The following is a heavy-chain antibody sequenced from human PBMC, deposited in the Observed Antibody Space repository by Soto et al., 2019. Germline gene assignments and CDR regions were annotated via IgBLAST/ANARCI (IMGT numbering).Heavy chain of an antibody. CDR1: GFTFSNAW. Sequence: EVQLVESGGGLVKPGGSLRLSCAASGFTFSNAWMSWVRQAPGKGLEWVGRIKSKTDGGTTDYAAPVKGRFTISRDDSKNTLYLQMNSLKTEYTAVYYCTVVVAAPRSEYFQHWGQGTLVTVSS. D-gene: IGHD2-15*01. CDR2: IKSKTDGGTT. CDR3: TVVVAAPRSEYFQH. J-gene: IGHJ1*01. V-gene: IGHV3-15*01.